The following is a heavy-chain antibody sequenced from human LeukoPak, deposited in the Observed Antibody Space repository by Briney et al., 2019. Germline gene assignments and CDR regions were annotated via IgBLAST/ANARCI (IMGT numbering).Heavy chain of an antibody. CDR1: GGSFSGYY. CDR2: INHSGST. Sequence: SETLSLTCAVYGGSFSGYYWSWIRQPPGKGLEWIGEINHSGSTNYNPSLKSRVTISVDTSKNQFSLKLSSVTAADTAVYYCASQDLGSIAEPRAPDNYWGQGTLVTVSS. D-gene: IGHD6-13*01. CDR3: ASQDLGSIAEPRAPDNY. J-gene: IGHJ4*02. V-gene: IGHV4-34*01.